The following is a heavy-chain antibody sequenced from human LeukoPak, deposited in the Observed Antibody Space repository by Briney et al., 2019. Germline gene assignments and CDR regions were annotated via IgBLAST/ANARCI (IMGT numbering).Heavy chain of an antibody. V-gene: IGHV4-30-2*01. J-gene: IGHJ4*02. CDR2: IYHSGST. CDR3: ARRGGRDGYNESLFDY. Sequence: SSQTLSLTCAVSGGSISSGGYSWSWIRQPPGKGLEWIGYIYHSGSTNYNPSLKSRVTISVDTSKNQFSLKLSSVTAADTAVYYCARRGGRDGYNESLFDYWGQGTLVTVSS. CDR1: GGSISSGGYS. D-gene: IGHD5-24*01.